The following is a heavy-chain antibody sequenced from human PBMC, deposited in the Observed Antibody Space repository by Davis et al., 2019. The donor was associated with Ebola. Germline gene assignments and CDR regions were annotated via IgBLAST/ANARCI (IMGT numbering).Heavy chain of an antibody. CDR2: ISYDGSNK. V-gene: IGHV3-30*18. Sequence: GESLKISCAASGFTFSSYGMHWVRQAPGKGLEWVAVISYDGSNKYYADSVKGRFTISRDNSKNTLYLQMNSLRAEDTAVYYCANPRYGGNSGWAHYYGMDVWGQGTTVTVSS. CDR1: GFTFSSYG. D-gene: IGHD4-23*01. J-gene: IGHJ6*02. CDR3: ANPRYGGNSGWAHYYGMDV.